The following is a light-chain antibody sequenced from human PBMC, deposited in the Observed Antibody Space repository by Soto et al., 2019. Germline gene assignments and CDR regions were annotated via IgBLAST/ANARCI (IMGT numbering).Light chain of an antibody. J-gene: IGKJ2*01. CDR1: QSSSSY. CDR3: QQTYNTPYT. Sequence: DIPMTQSPSSLSASVGDRVTITCRASQSSSSYLSWYQQKPGQAPKRLIYAPSCLQCGVPSRFSGRGSGTDFTLTISSLQPEDFADYSCQQTYNTPYTFGQGTKLAIK. CDR2: APS. V-gene: IGKV1-39*01.